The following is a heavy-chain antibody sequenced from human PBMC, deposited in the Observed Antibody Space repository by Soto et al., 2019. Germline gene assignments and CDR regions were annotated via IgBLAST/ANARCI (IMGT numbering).Heavy chain of an antibody. Sequence: QVQLQQWGAGLLKPSETLSLTCAVYGGSFSGYYWSWIRQPPGKGLEWIGEINQSGSTNYNPSLKSRVTISVDTSKNQFSLKLSSGTAADAGVYYCARTYSSSWSPLDDWGQGTQVTVSS. CDR2: INQSGST. CDR3: ARTYSSSWSPLDD. CDR1: GGSFSGYY. D-gene: IGHD6-13*01. J-gene: IGHJ4*02. V-gene: IGHV4-34*01.